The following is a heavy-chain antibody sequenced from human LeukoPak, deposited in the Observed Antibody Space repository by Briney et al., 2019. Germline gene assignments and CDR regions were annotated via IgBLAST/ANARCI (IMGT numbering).Heavy chain of an antibody. Sequence: AASVKVSCKASGYTFTSYGISWVRQAPRQGLEWMGRINPNSGGTNYAQKFQGRVTMTRDTSISTAYMELSRLRSDDTAVYYCASLSRYNWNYALGYWGQGTLVTVSS. CDR3: ASLSRYNWNYALGY. D-gene: IGHD1-7*01. J-gene: IGHJ4*02. V-gene: IGHV1-2*06. CDR2: INPNSGGT. CDR1: GYTFTSYG.